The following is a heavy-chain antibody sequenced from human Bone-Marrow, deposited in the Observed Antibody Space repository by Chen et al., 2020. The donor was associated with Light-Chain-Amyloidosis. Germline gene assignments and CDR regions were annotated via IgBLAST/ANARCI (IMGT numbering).Heavy chain of an antibody. CDR1: GYAIRNGYY. CDR3: AREVGASFDY. CDR2: FYHNHNS. Sequence: QVQLQESGPGVVKPSETLSLTCSVSGYAIRNGYYWAWIRQAPGKGTQWIGNFYHNHNSDYNPPLNSRVIISLATSKNQFSLNPTSVTAADTAVYFFAREVGASFDYRGHGILVTVSS. V-gene: IGHV4-38-2*02. J-gene: IGHJ4*01. D-gene: IGHD3-10*01.